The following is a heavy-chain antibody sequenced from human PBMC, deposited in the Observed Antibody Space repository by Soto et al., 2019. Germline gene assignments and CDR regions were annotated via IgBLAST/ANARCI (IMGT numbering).Heavy chain of an antibody. Sequence: QVQLVQSGAEVKKSGASVKVSCKASRYTFTSYDINWVRQATGQGLEWMGWMNPNSGNTGYAQKFQGRITMTRNTSAKTAYRELSIVRCEDTAVYYSASGQEVGGNAAPRGLHCLDVWFQGTTVSVSS. CDR2: MNPNSGNT. CDR3: ASGQEVGGNAAPRGLHCLDV. D-gene: IGHD3-16*01. CDR1: RYTFTSYD. V-gene: IGHV1-8*01. J-gene: IGHJ6*01.